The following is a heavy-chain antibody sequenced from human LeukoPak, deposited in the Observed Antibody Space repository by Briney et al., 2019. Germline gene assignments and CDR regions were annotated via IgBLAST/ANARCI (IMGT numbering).Heavy chain of an antibody. CDR2: ISAYNGNT. CDR1: GYTFTSYG. D-gene: IGHD4-23*01. J-gene: IGHJ4*02. Sequence: ASVKVSCKASGYTFTSYGISWVRQAPGQGLEWMGWISAYNGNTNYAQKLQGRVTMTTDTSTSTAYMELRSLRSDDTAVYYCARDEAARWKEPQFFDYWGQGTLVTVSS. CDR3: ARDEAARWKEPQFFDY. V-gene: IGHV1-18*01.